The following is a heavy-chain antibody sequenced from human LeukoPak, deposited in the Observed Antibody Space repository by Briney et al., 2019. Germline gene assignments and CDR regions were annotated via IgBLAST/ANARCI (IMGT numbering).Heavy chain of an antibody. Sequence: ASVKVSCKASGYTFTSYYMHWVRQAPGQGLEWMGIISPSGGSTSYAQKFRGRVTMTRDTSTSTVYMELSSLRSEDTAVYYCARETLASGAFDIWGQGTMVTVSS. CDR2: ISPSGGST. CDR3: ARETLASGAFDI. J-gene: IGHJ3*02. CDR1: GYTFTSYY. D-gene: IGHD3-10*01. V-gene: IGHV1-46*01.